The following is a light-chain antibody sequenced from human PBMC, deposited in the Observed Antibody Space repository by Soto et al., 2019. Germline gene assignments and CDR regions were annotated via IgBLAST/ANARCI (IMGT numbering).Light chain of an antibody. Sequence: DIQMTQSPTTLSASVGDRVTITCRASQIVSNVLAWFQQKPGKGPELLIYEVSNLQSGVPSRFSGSGSGTEFTLTISSLQPDDFAVYYCQQYYRYPWTFGQGTKVDIK. CDR2: EVS. J-gene: IGKJ1*01. CDR3: QQYYRYPWT. V-gene: IGKV1-5*01. CDR1: QIVSNV.